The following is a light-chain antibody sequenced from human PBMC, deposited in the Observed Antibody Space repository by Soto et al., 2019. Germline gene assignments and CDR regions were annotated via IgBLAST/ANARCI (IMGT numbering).Light chain of an antibody. Sequence: QSVLTQPPSVSAAPGQKVTISCSGSSSNIGGNSVSWYQQLPGTAPKLLIYDDNKQPSGIPDRFSGSKSGTSATLGITGFQTGDEADYYRGSWDSSLSAYVFGTGTKV. CDR3: GSWDSSLSAYV. V-gene: IGLV1-51*01. J-gene: IGLJ1*01. CDR2: DDN. CDR1: SSNIGGNS.